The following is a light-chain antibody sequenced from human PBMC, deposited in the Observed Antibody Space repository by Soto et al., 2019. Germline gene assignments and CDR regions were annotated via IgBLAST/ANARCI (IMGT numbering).Light chain of an antibody. J-gene: IGKJ4*01. V-gene: IGKV3-11*01. CDR3: QQRSNWPLT. CDR1: QSVSTF. Sequence: EIVLTQSPATLSLSPGERATLSCRASQSVSTFLAWYQQKPGQAPRLLIYDASKRSTGVPTRFSGSGSGTDFTLTISSLEPEDFAVYYCQQRSNWPLTFGGGTKVEIK. CDR2: DAS.